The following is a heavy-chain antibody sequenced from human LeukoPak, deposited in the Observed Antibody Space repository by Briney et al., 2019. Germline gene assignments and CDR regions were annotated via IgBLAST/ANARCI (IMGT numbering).Heavy chain of an antibody. CDR2: ISASGGGT. CDR1: GFTFTSYA. V-gene: IGHV3-23*01. J-gene: IGHJ4*02. CDR3: AKRTAAVGPYFDF. Sequence: PGGSLRLSCAASGFTFTSYAMSWVRQAPGKGLEWVSGISASGGGTYYADSVKGRFTFSRDNSKNTLYLQMNSLRAEDTAVYFCAKRTAAVGPYFDFWGQGTLVTVSS. D-gene: IGHD6-13*01.